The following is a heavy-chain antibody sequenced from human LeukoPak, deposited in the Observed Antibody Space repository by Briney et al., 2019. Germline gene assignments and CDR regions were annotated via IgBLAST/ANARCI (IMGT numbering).Heavy chain of an antibody. CDR2: INTNTGSP. J-gene: IGHJ4*02. CDR3: VRGIDTTGYFNY. Sequence: ASVTVSCKASGYTFSTYPINWVRQAPGQGLEWMGWINTNTGSPTYAQGLTGRFVFSLETSVSTAFLQINSLKAEDTAPYYCVRGIDTTGYFNYWGQGTLVTVSS. CDR1: GYTFSTYP. V-gene: IGHV7-4-1*02. D-gene: IGHD3-22*01.